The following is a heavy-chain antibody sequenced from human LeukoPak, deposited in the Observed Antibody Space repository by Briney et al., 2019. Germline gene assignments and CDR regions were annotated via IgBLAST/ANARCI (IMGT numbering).Heavy chain of an antibody. CDR3: AKDFRIGYSAHFDY. CDR1: GFTFRSHA. Sequence: GSLRLSCVGSGFTFRSHAMSWVRQAPEKGLEFVSGIYENGGTTYYADSVKGRFSISRDNSKNTLYLQMDSLRGEDTAVYYCAKDFRIGYSAHFDYWGQGAPVTVSS. J-gene: IGHJ4*02. CDR2: IYENGGTT. V-gene: IGHV3-23*01. D-gene: IGHD2-21*01.